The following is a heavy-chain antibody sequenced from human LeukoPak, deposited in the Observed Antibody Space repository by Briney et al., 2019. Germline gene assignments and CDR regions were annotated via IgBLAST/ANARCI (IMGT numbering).Heavy chain of an antibody. CDR3: ARGSYVGPTSGYFDY. V-gene: IGHV4-31*03. D-gene: IGHD1-26*01. CDR2: IYYSGST. J-gene: IGHJ4*02. Sequence: SQTLSLTCTVSGGSISSGGYNWRWIRQHPGKGLECIGYIYYSGSTYYNPSLKSRVTISVDTSKNQFSLKLSSVTAADTAVYYCARGSYVGPTSGYFDYWGQGTLVTVSS. CDR1: GGSISSGGYN.